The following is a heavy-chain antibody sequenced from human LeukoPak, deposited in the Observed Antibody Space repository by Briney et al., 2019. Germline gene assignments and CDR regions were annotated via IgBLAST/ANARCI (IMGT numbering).Heavy chain of an antibody. CDR3: AARRTMSDY. Sequence: PGRSLRLSCAASGLTFSAYAVHWVRQAPGRGLEWVAIIWSDGSNKYYADSVKGRFTISRDTSKNTLYLQLNSLRAEDTAVYFCAARRTMSDYWGQGTLVTVSS. J-gene: IGHJ4*02. CDR2: IWSDGSNK. V-gene: IGHV3-33*01. CDR1: GLTFSAYA. D-gene: IGHD1-14*01.